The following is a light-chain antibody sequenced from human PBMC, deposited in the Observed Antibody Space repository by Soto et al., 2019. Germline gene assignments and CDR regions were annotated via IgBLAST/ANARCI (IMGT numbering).Light chain of an antibody. CDR2: KAS. CDR1: QNVGIW. Sequence: DLQMTQSPSTLSASVGERVTINCRASQNVGIWLAWYQQKPGKAPKLLIYKASNLERGVPSRFSGSGSGTEFTLTISSLQPDDLATYYCQQNNRYPWTFGQGTKVEIK. CDR3: QQNNRYPWT. J-gene: IGKJ1*01. V-gene: IGKV1-5*03.